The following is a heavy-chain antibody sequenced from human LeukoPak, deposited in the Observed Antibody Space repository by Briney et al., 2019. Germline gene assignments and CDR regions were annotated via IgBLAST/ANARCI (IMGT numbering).Heavy chain of an antibody. CDR1: GYTFTGYY. CDR3: ARGGPYTYTYPDY. V-gene: IGHV1-2*02. D-gene: IGHD5-18*01. CDR2: INPNSGDT. Sequence: ASVKVSCKASGYTFTGYYMHWVRQAPGQGLEWMGWINPNSGDTNYAQKLQGRVTMTRDTSISTAYMELSRLISDDTAEYYCARGGPYTYTYPDYWGQGTLVTVSP. J-gene: IGHJ4*02.